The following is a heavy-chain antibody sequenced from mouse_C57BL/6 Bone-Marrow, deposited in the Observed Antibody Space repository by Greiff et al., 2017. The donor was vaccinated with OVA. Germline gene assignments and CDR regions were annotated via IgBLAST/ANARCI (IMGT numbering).Heavy chain of an antibody. V-gene: IGHV1-81*01. D-gene: IGHD1-1*01. Sequence: QVQLQQSGAELARPGASVKLSCKASGYTFTSYGISWVKQRTGQGLEWIGEIYPRSGNTYYNEKFKGKATLTADKSSSTASMELLSLTSEDAAVYFCARRGYYYGPYYWGQGTTLTVSS. CDR2: IYPRSGNT. CDR3: ARRGYYYGPYY. J-gene: IGHJ2*01. CDR1: GYTFTSYG.